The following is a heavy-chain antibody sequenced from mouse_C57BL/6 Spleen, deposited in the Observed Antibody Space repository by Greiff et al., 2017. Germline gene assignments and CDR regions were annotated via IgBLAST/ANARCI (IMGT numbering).Heavy chain of an antibody. Sequence: QVQLKESGPELVKPGASVKISCKASGYAFSSSWMNWVKQRPGKGLEWIGRIYPGDGDTNYNGKFKGKATLTADKSSSTAYMQLSSLTSEDSAVYFCAPYYYGSSSGGYFDVWGTGTTVTVSS. D-gene: IGHD1-1*01. CDR1: GYAFSSSW. J-gene: IGHJ1*03. V-gene: IGHV1-82*01. CDR3: APYYYGSSSGGYFDV. CDR2: IYPGDGDT.